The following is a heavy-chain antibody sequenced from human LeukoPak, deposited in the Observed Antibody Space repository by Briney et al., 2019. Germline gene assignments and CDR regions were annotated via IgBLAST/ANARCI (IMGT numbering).Heavy chain of an antibody. V-gene: IGHV5-51*01. D-gene: IGHD3-10*01. CDR1: GYRFTSHW. CDR2: VNPDDSDT. J-gene: IGHJ4*02. Sequence: GESLNISCKVSGYRFTSHWIGCVRHMPGKGLEWMAIVNPDDSDTIYSPSFQGQVTISADESITPAYLQWSSLKAADTAMYYCARLRWPRGGRSSFDYWGQGALVTVSS. CDR3: ARLRWPRGGRSSFDY.